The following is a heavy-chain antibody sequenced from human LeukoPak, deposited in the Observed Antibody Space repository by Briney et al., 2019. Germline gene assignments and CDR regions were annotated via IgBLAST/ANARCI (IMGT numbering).Heavy chain of an antibody. J-gene: IGHJ4*02. CDR1: GGSISSYY. CDR2: IYYSGST. D-gene: IGHD3-3*01. CDR3: ARDLDFWSGYYTTRDY. V-gene: IGHV4-59*12. Sequence: SETLSLTCTVSGGSISSYYWSWIRQPPGKGLEWIGYIYYSGSTNYNPSLKSRVTLSVDTSKNQFSLKLSSVTAADTAVYYCARDLDFWSGYYTTRDYWGQGTLVTVSS.